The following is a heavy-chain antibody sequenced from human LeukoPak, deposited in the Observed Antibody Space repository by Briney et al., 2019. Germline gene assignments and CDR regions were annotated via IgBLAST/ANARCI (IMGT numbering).Heavy chain of an antibody. CDR3: ARVPYGGYGHLEAYYYYYGMDV. J-gene: IGHJ6*02. Sequence: SGTLSLTCTVSGGSISSYYWSWIRQPPGKGLEWVGYIYYSGSTNYNPSLKSRVTISVDTSKNQFSLKLSSVTAADTAVYYCARVPYGGYGHLEAYYYYYGMDVWGQGTTVTVSS. D-gene: IGHD5-12*01. V-gene: IGHV4-59*01. CDR2: IYYSGST. CDR1: GGSISSYY.